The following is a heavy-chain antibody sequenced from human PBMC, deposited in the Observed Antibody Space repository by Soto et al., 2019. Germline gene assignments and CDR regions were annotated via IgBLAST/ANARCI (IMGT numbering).Heavy chain of an antibody. CDR2: ISSSSYI. CDR3: ARQYRDYYDSSGYVTGAFDI. CDR1: GFTFSSYS. J-gene: IGHJ3*02. Sequence: GGSLRLSCAASGFTFSSYSMNWVRQAPGKGLEWVSSISSSSYIYYADSVKGRFTISRDNAKNSLYLQMNSLRAEDTAVYYCARQYRDYYDSSGYVTGAFDIWGQGTMVTVSS. V-gene: IGHV3-21*01. D-gene: IGHD3-22*01.